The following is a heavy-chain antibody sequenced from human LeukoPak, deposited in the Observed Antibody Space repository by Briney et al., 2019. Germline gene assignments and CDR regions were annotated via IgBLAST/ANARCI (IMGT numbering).Heavy chain of an antibody. CDR3: ARTLSSGSSDYYYYYYMDV. V-gene: IGHV1-46*01. CDR1: GYTFTSYG. Sequence: ASVKVSCKASGYTFTSYGISWVRQAPGQGLEWMGIINPSGGSTSYAQKFQGRVTMTRDMSTSTVYMELSSLRSEDTAVYYCARTLSSGSSDYYYYYYMDVWGKGTTVTVSS. J-gene: IGHJ6*03. D-gene: IGHD6-19*01. CDR2: INPSGGST.